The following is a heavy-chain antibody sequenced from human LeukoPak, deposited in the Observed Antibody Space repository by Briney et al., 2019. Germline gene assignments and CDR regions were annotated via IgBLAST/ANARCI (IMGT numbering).Heavy chain of an antibody. V-gene: IGHV3-66*01. J-gene: IGHJ4*02. CDR3: ASGPTGISLVRGGTPLWD. Sequence: PGGSLRLSCAASGFTVSSNYMSWVRQAPGRGLEWVSVLYASGIIYYADSVKCRFTISRDISKNTLYHQMSSLRTDDTAVYYCASGPTGISLVRGGTPLWDWGQGTLVTASS. CDR2: LYASGII. D-gene: IGHD3-10*01. CDR1: GFTVSSNY.